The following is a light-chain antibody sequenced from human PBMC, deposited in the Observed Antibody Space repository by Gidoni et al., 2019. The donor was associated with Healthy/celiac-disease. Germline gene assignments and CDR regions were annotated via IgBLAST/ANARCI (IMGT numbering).Light chain of an antibody. CDR2: DAS. Sequence: EIVLTQSPATLSLSPGERATLSCRASQSVSSYLAWYQQKPGQAPRLLSYDASNRATGIPARFSGSGSGTDFTLTISSLETEDFAVYYCQQRSNWPPYTFGQGTKLEIK. V-gene: IGKV3-11*01. CDR3: QQRSNWPPYT. J-gene: IGKJ2*01. CDR1: QSVSSY.